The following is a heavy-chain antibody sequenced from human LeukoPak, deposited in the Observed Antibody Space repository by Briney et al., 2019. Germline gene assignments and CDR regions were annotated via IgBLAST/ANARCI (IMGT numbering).Heavy chain of an antibody. V-gene: IGHV4-4*07. D-gene: IGHD1-1*01. CDR2: IYISGST. Sequence: SETLSLTCTVSGGSISSYYWSWIRQPAGKGLEWIGRIYISGSTNYNPSLKSRVTMSVDTSKNQFSLKLSSVTAADTAVYYCARDRGTWNDDGFDYWGQGTLVIVSS. J-gene: IGHJ4*02. CDR3: ARDRGTWNDDGFDY. CDR1: GGSISSYY.